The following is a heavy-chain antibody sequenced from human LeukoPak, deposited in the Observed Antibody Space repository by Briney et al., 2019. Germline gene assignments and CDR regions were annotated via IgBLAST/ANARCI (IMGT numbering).Heavy chain of an antibody. V-gene: IGHV5-51*01. Sequence: GESLKISCKGSGYSFTSYWIGWVRQMPGKGVEWMGIIYPGDSATRYSPSFQGQVTISADKSISTAYLQWSSLKASDTAMYYCARQSDYSNYYYSMDVWGKGTTVTVSS. CDR1: GYSFTSYW. J-gene: IGHJ6*03. D-gene: IGHD4-11*01. CDR2: IYPGDSAT. CDR3: ARQSDYSNYYYSMDV.